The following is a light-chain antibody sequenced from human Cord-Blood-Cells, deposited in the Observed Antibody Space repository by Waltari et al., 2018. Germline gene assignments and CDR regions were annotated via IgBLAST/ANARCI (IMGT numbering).Light chain of an antibody. Sequence: SYELTQPPSVSVSPGQTASIPCSGDKLGDKYACWYQQKPGQSPVLVIYQDSKRPSGIPERFSGSNSGNTATLTISGTQAMDEADYYCQAWDSSTAGWVFGGGTKLTVL. CDR1: KLGDKY. V-gene: IGLV3-1*01. J-gene: IGLJ3*02. CDR2: QDS. CDR3: QAWDSSTAGWV.